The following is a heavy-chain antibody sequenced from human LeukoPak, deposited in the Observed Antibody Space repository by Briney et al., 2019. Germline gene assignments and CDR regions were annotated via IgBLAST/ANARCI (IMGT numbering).Heavy chain of an antibody. D-gene: IGHD6-13*01. V-gene: IGHV4-59*08. J-gene: IGHJ4*02. CDR1: GGPISNDY. Sequence: SETLSLTCTVSGGPISNDYWSWIRQPPGKGLEWIGYISYSGSTNYNPSLKSRVTISVDTSKNQFSLKLSSVTAADTAVYYCARHAGLGQQLDYWGQGTLVTVSS. CDR3: ARHAGLGQQLDY. CDR2: ISYSGST.